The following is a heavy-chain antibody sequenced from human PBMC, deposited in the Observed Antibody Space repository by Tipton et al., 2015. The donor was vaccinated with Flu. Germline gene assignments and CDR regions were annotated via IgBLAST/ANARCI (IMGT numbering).Heavy chain of an antibody. Sequence: TLSLTCTVSQYSISSSDYWGWFRQPPGRGLQWIGMLYHNGDTYHNPSFRSRATMSADTSKNQVSLKLTSVTAADTAVYYCARDLVQDYRDKYFGMDGWGQGTTVTVSS. CDR3: ARDLVQDYRDKYFGMDG. CDR1: QYSISSSDY. D-gene: IGHD4-11*01. J-gene: IGHJ6*02. V-gene: IGHV4-38-2*02. CDR2: LYHNGDT.